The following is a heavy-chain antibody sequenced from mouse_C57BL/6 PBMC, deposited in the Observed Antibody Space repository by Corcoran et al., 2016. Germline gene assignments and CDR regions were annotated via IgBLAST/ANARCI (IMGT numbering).Heavy chain of an antibody. V-gene: IGHV1-76*01. CDR3: ASPGSSYWYFDV. Sequence: QVQLKRSGAELVRRGASVKLSCKAAGYTFTDYYINWVKQRPGQGLEWIARIYPGSGNTYYNEKFKGKATLTAEKSSSTAYMQLSSLTSEDSAVYFCASPGSSYWYFDVWGTGTTVTVSS. J-gene: IGHJ1*03. CDR2: IYPGSGNT. CDR1: GYTFTDYY. D-gene: IGHD1-1*01.